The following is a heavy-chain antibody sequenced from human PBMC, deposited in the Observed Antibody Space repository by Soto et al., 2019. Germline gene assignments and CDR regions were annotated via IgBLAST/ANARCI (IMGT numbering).Heavy chain of an antibody. Sequence: QLVVSGGGLVKPGGSLRLSCAASGFTFSHAWMNWVRQASGKGLEWVGRIKSKTDGGTIDYAAPVKGRFTISRDDSENTLYLQMNSLKTEDTAVYYCTASYRDYVGSAFDIWGQGTMVTVSS. V-gene: IGHV3-15*07. D-gene: IGHD4-17*01. CDR1: GFTFSHAW. J-gene: IGHJ3*02. CDR2: IKSKTDGGTI. CDR3: TASYRDYVGSAFDI.